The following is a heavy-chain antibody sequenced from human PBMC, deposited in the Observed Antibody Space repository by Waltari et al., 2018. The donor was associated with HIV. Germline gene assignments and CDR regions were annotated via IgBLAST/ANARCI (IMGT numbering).Heavy chain of an antibody. CDR3: AKGGSHLTIFEAWFDS. CDR1: GFTFDDHP. Sequence: EVQLVESGGGLVQPGGSLRLSCAASGFTFDDHPLPWVRQSPGNGLEWVSGMSWNSGITDYGDSVKGRFTISRDNAKNSLYLQMNSLTVEDTAFYYCAKGGSHLTIFEAWFDSWGQGTLVTVSS. V-gene: IGHV3-9*01. D-gene: IGHD3-3*01. CDR2: MSWNSGIT. J-gene: IGHJ5*01.